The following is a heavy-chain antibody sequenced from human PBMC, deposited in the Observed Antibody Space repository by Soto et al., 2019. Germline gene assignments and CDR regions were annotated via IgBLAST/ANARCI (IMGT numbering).Heavy chain of an antibody. CDR3: ARELASPMVKDYYYYYGMDV. D-gene: IGHD3-10*01. Sequence: SETLSLTCTVSGGSVSNYYWSWIRQPPGKGLEWIGYIYYSGSTNYNPSLKSRVTISVDTSKNQFSLKLRSVTAADTAVYYCARELASPMVKDYYYYYGMDVWGQGTTVTVSS. CDR1: GGSVSNYY. CDR2: IYYSGST. V-gene: IGHV4-59*02. J-gene: IGHJ6*02.